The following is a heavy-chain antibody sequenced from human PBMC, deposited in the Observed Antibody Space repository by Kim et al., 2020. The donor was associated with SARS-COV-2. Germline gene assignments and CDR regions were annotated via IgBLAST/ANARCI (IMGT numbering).Heavy chain of an antibody. J-gene: IGHJ3*02. V-gene: IGHV1-18*01. CDR3: ARIEVYSGYGCVAFDI. CDR1: GYTFTSYG. D-gene: IGHD5-12*01. Sequence: ASVKVSCKASGYTFTSYGISWVRQAPGQGLEWMGWISAYNGNTNYAQKLQGRVTMTTDTSTSTAYMELRSLRSDDTAVYYCARIEVYSGYGCVAFDIWGQGTMVTVSS. CDR2: ISAYNGNT.